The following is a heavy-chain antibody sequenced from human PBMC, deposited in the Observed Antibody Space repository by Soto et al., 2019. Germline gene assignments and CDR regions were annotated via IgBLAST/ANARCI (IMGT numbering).Heavy chain of an antibody. CDR3: AKDPAYDLHWFDT. Sequence: HPGGSLRLSCAASGFTFSSYWMHWVRQVPGKGLVWVSRISSDGSITNYADSVKGRFSISRDNAKNTLYLQMNSLRADDTAVYYCAKDPAYDLHWFDTWGQGTLVTVSS. J-gene: IGHJ5*02. CDR2: ISSDGSIT. CDR1: GFTFSSYW. V-gene: IGHV3-74*01. D-gene: IGHD3-22*01.